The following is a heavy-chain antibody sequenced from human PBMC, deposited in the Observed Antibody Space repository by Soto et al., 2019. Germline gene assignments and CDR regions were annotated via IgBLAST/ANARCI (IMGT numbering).Heavy chain of an antibody. CDR1: GFTFTSSA. Sequence: VKVSCKASGFTFTSSAVQWVRQARGQRLEWIGWIVVGSGNTNYAQKFQERVTITRDMSTSTAYMELSSLRSEDTAVYYCAARPHYGSGSYYFLFDPWGQGTMVTVYS. CDR2: IVVGSGNT. CDR3: AARPHYGSGSYYFLFDP. V-gene: IGHV1-58*01. D-gene: IGHD3-10*01. J-gene: IGHJ5*02.